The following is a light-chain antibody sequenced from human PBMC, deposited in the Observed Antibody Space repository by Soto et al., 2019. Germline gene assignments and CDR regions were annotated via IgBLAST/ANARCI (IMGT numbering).Light chain of an antibody. Sequence: DFQMTQSPSTLSASVGDRVTVTCRASQSVSGWLAWYQQKPGKAPKLLIYDASSLESGVPSRFSGSGSGTEFTLTISSLQPDDFATYYCQQYNSYSRTFGQGTKVDIK. CDR1: QSVSGW. J-gene: IGKJ1*01. V-gene: IGKV1-5*01. CDR3: QQYNSYSRT. CDR2: DAS.